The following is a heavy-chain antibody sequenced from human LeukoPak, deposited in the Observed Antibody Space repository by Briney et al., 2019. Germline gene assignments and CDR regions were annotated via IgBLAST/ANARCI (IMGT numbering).Heavy chain of an antibody. Sequence: ASVKVCCKASGYTFTGYYMHWVRQAPGQGLEWMGWINPNSGGTNYEQKFQGRVTMTRDTSISTAYMELSRLRSDDTAVYYCARVGRDYYGSGSYSHPTMDVWGQGTTVTVSS. J-gene: IGHJ6*02. CDR3: ARVGRDYYGSGSYSHPTMDV. D-gene: IGHD3-10*01. CDR2: INPNSGGT. V-gene: IGHV1-2*02. CDR1: GYTFTGYY.